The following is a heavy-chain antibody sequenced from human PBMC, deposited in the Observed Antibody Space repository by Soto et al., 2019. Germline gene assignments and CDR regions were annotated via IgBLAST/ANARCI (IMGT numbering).Heavy chain of an antibody. V-gene: IGHV4-39*07. CDR2: IYYSGST. CDR3: ARDRAQWLYQLSDAFDI. CDR1: GGSISGSGYY. J-gene: IGHJ3*02. Sequence: PSETLSLTCTVSGGSISGSGYYWGWIRQPPGKGLEWIGTIYYSGSTYSNSSLKSRVTISVDTSKNQFSLKLSSVTAADTAVYYCARDRAQWLYQLSDAFDIWGQGTMVTVSS. D-gene: IGHD2-2*02.